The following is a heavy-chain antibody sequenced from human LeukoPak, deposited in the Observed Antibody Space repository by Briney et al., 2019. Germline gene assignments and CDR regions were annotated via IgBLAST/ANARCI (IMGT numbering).Heavy chain of an antibody. Sequence: SETLSLTCTVSGGSISGYYWSWIRQPPGKGLEWIGYIYYSGSTNYNPSLKSRVTISIDTSKNQFSLKLSSVTAADTAVYYCARDRHSSGGYVIDYRGQGTLVTVSS. CDR3: ARDRHSSGGYVIDY. CDR2: IYYSGST. CDR1: GGSISGYY. J-gene: IGHJ4*02. V-gene: IGHV4-59*01. D-gene: IGHD6-19*01.